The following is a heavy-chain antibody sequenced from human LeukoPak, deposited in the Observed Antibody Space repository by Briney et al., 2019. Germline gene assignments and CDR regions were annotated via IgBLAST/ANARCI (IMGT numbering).Heavy chain of an antibody. CDR1: GFTFSSYG. D-gene: IGHD3-10*01. Sequence: GRSLRLSCAASGFTFSSYGMHWVRQAPGKGLEWVAVISYDGSNKYYADSVKGRFTISRDNSKNTLYLQTNSLRAEDTAVYYCASALNYYGPFDYWGQGTLVTVSS. CDR2: ISYDGSNK. V-gene: IGHV3-30*03. J-gene: IGHJ4*02. CDR3: ASALNYYGPFDY.